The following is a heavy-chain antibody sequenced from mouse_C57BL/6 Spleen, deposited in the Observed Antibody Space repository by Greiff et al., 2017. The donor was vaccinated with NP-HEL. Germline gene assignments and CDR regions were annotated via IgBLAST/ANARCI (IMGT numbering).Heavy chain of an antibody. D-gene: IGHD2-1*01. Sequence: EVQLQQSGPELVKPGASVKISCKASGYTFTDYYMNWVKQSHGKSLEWIGDINPNNGGTSYNQKFKGKATLTVDKSSSTAYMELRSLTSEDSAVYYCARAVYGIYFDYWGQGTTLTVSS. CDR2: INPNNGGT. CDR1: GYTFTDYY. V-gene: IGHV1-26*01. J-gene: IGHJ2*01. CDR3: ARAVYGIYFDY.